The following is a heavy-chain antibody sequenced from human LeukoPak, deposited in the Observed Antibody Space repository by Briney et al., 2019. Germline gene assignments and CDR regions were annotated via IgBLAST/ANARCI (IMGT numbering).Heavy chain of an antibody. CDR1: GYTLTELS. V-gene: IGHV1-24*01. CDR3: ATNYDFWSGYYYFDY. D-gene: IGHD3-3*01. CDR2: FDPEDGET. Sequence: GASVKVSCKVSGYTLTELSMHWVRQAPGQGLEWMGGFDPEDGETIYAQKFQGRVTMTEDTSTDTAYMELSSLRSEDTAVYYCATNYDFWSGYYYFDYWGQGTLVTVSS. J-gene: IGHJ4*02.